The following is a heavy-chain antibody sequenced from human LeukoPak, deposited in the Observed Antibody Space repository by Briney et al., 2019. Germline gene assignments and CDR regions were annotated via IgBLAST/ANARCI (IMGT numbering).Heavy chain of an antibody. CDR3: AKDPTPDLSYWYFDL. J-gene: IGHJ2*01. CDR2: ISGSGGST. CDR1: GFTFSSYA. D-gene: IGHD4-17*01. Sequence: GGSLRLSCAASGFTFSSYAMSWVRQAPGKGLEWVSAISGSGGSTYYADSVEGRFAISRDNSKNTLYLQMNSLRAEDTAVYYCAKDPTPDLSYWYFDLWGRGTLVTVSS. V-gene: IGHV3-23*01.